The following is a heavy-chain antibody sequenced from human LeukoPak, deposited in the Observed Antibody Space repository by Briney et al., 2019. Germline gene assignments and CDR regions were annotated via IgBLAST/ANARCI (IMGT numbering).Heavy chain of an antibody. V-gene: IGHV4-4*07. D-gene: IGHD5-12*01. Sequence: SETLSLTCTVSGGSISGYFWTWIRQPAGKELEWIGRVYTSGTTYYNPSLGSRVTISLDTFNNQFSLRVTSVTAADTAIYYCARGTEKTRISGYYSFDHWGRGLLVTVSS. J-gene: IGHJ4*02. CDR3: ARGTEKTRISGYYSFDH. CDR1: GGSISGYF. CDR2: VYTSGTT.